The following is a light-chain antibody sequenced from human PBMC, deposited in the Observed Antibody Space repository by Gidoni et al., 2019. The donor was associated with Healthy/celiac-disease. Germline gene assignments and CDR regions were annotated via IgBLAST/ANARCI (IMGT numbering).Light chain of an antibody. J-gene: IGKJ1*01. V-gene: IGKV1-39*01. CDR3: QHSYSTPLT. CDR2: AAS. Sequence: DIQMTQSPSSLSASVGDRVTITCRASQSTSSYLNWYQQKPGKAPMLLIYAASSLQSVVPSRFSGSCSGTYFTLTISILQPDVFATYYCQHSYSTPLTFGQGTKVEIK. CDR1: QSTSSY.